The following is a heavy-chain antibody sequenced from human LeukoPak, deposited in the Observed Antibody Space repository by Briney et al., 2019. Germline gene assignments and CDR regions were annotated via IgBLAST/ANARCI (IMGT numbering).Heavy chain of an antibody. CDR3: ATYIGRGDYLNWFDP. D-gene: IGHD4-11*01. Sequence: ASVKVSCKASGYTFTRHYIQWVRQAPGQGLEWMGIINPSGGSTSYAQKFQGRVTMTRDTSISTAYMELSRLRSDDTAVYYCATYIGRGDYLNWFDPWGQGTLVTVSS. V-gene: IGHV1-46*01. CDR2: INPSGGST. CDR1: GYTFTRHY. J-gene: IGHJ5*02.